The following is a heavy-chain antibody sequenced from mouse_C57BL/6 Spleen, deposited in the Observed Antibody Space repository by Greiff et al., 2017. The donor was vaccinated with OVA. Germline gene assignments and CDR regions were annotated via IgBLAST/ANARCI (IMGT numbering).Heavy chain of an antibody. CDR1: GYTFTSYW. CDR2: IDPSDSYT. V-gene: IGHV1-69*01. CDR3: ARGVPRNSWFAY. D-gene: IGHD2-1*01. Sequence: VQLQQPGAELVMPGASVKLSCKASGYTFTSYWMHWVKQRPGQGLEWIGEIDPSDSYTNYNQKFKGKSTLTVDKSSSTAYMQLSSLTSEDSAVYYCARGVPRNSWFAYWGQGTLATVSA. J-gene: IGHJ3*01.